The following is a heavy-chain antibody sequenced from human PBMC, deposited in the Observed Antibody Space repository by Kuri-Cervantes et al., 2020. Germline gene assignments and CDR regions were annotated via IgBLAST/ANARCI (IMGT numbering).Heavy chain of an antibody. Sequence: GSLRLSCAVYGGSFSGYHWTWIRQPPGKGLEWIGEINHSGSTSYNPSLKSRVTISVDTSKNQFSLKLSSVTAADTAVFYCARGLAGVNQRTYYDSWGQGTLVTVSS. V-gene: IGHV4-34*01. D-gene: IGHD2-8*01. CDR2: INHSGST. CDR3: ARGLAGVNQRTYYDS. CDR1: GGSFSGYH. J-gene: IGHJ4*02.